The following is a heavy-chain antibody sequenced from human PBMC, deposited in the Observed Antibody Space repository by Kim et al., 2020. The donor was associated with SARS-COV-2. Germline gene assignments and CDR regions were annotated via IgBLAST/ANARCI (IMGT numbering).Heavy chain of an antibody. CDR2: IYYSGDT. CDR1: GDSISTNTYY. D-gene: IGHD2-2*01. Sequence: SETLSLTCAVSGDSISTNTYYWGWLRQPPGKGLEWIGSIYYSGDTYYNPSLKSRVTISIDTSKNQFSLKLNSVTAADTAVYYCARLSRTSWRFDYWGQGTLVTVSS. J-gene: IGHJ4*02. CDR3: ARLSRTSWRFDY. V-gene: IGHV4-39*01.